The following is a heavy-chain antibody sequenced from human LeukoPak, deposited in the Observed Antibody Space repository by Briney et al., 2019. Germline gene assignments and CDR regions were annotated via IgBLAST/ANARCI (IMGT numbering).Heavy chain of an antibody. CDR2: IKQDGSEK. CDR1: GFTFSSYW. CDR3: ARDKRWLQSARNWGYYGMDV. J-gene: IGHJ6*02. D-gene: IGHD5-24*01. Sequence: GGSLRLSCAASGFTFSSYWMSWVRQAPGKGLEWVANIKQDGSEKYYVDSVKGRFTISRDNAKNSLYLQMNSLRDEDTAVYYCARDKRWLQSARNWGYYGMDVWGQGTTVTVSS. V-gene: IGHV3-7*01.